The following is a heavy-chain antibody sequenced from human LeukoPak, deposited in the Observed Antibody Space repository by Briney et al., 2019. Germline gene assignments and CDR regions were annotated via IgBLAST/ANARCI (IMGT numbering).Heavy chain of an antibody. V-gene: IGHV4-34*01. J-gene: IGHJ3*02. CDR2: INHSGST. Sequence: PSETLSLTCAVYGGSFSGYYWSWIRQPPGKGLEWIGEINHSGSTNYNPSLKSRVTISVDTSKNQFSLKLSSVTAADTAVYYCARDLMTCNGGDCYYDAFDIWGQGTMVTVSS. D-gene: IGHD2-21*01. CDR3: ARDLMTCNGGDCYYDAFDI. CDR1: GGSFSGYY.